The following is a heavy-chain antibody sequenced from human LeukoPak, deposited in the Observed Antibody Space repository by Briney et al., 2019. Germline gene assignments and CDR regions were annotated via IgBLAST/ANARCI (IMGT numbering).Heavy chain of an antibody. Sequence: GGSLRLSCAASGFTFSSYSMNWVRQAPGKGLEWVSSISSSSSYVYYADSVKGRFTISRDNAKNSLYLQMNSLRAEDTAVYYCARAPRQDYYDSSGYPRMDAFDIWGQGTMVTVSS. CDR1: GFTFSSYS. CDR2: ISSSSSYV. V-gene: IGHV3-21*01. J-gene: IGHJ3*02. CDR3: ARAPRQDYYDSSGYPRMDAFDI. D-gene: IGHD3-22*01.